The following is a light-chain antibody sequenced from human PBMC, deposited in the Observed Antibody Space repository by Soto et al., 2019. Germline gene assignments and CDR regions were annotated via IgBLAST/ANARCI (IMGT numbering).Light chain of an antibody. CDR2: DVT. J-gene: IGLJ1*01. CDR1: SRDVGGYNY. V-gene: IGLV2-14*01. Sequence: QSVLSQPASVSGPPGQSITIPCTGTSRDVGGYNYVSWYQQHPGKAPKLMIYDVTNRPSGVSNRFSGSKSGNTASLTISGLQAEDEADYYCSSYTSISTHLYVFGPGTKSPS. CDR3: SSYTSISTHLYV.